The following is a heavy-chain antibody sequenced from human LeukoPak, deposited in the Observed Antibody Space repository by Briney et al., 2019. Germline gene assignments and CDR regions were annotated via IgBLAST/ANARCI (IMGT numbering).Heavy chain of an antibody. CDR2: IYTSGST. Sequence: SETLSLTCTVSGGSISSGSYYWSWIRQPAGKGLEWIGRIYTSGSTNHNPSLKSRVTMSVDTSKNQFSLKLSSVTAADTAVYYCARDITMVRGVPISFDPWGQGTLVTVSS. J-gene: IGHJ5*02. CDR3: ARDITMVRGVPISFDP. D-gene: IGHD3-10*01. CDR1: GGSISSGSYY. V-gene: IGHV4-61*02.